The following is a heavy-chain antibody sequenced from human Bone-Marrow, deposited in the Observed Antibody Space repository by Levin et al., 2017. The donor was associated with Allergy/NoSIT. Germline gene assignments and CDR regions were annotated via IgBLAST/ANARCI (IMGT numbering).Heavy chain of an antibody. CDR3: ARDSSGWYGGTDY. V-gene: IGHV3-48*02. CDR1: GFTFSSYS. J-gene: IGHJ4*02. Sequence: GASVKVSCAASGFTFSSYSMNWVRQAPGKGLEWVSYISSSSSTIYYADSVKGRFTISRDDGKNSLYLQMNSLRDEDTAVYYCARDSSGWYGGTDYWGQGTLVTVSS. CDR2: ISSSSSTI. D-gene: IGHD6-19*01.